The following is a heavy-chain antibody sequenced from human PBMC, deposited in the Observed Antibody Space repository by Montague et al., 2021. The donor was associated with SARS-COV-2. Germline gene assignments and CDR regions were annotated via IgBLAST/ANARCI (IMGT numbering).Heavy chain of an antibody. CDR3: ATYYDILTGYYIDAFDF. J-gene: IGHJ3*01. CDR2: NSGKT. V-gene: IGHV4-39*01. CDR1: GGSISSSSYY. D-gene: IGHD3-9*01. Sequence: SETLSLTCTVSGGSISSSSYYWGWIRQPPGKELEWIGSNSGKTYYNPSLKSRVTMSVDTSKNQFSLKLSSVTAADTAVYYCATYYDILTGYYIDAFDFWGQGTLVTVSS.